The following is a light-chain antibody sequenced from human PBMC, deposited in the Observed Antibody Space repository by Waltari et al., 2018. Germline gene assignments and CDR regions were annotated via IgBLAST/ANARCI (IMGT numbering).Light chain of an antibody. CDR1: QRIDSY. Sequence: DIQMTQSPSTLSASVADRVIITCRASQRIDSYLNWYQQKPGKAPKVLIYAASSLQTEGPSRFSGRGSGTEFTLTISSLQPEDYATYHCQQSYSTPWTFGQGTRVDIK. V-gene: IGKV1-39*01. CDR2: AAS. CDR3: QQSYSTPWT. J-gene: IGKJ1*01.